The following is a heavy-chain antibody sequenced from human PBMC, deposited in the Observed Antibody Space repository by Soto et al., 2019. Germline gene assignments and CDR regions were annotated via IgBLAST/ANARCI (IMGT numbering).Heavy chain of an antibody. Sequence: ASVKVSCKASGGTFSSYAISWVRQAPGQGLEWMGGIIPIFGTANYAQKFQGRVTITADKSTSTAYMELSSLRSEDTAVYYCAREGYGDYVGDYYYYYGMDVWGQGTTVTVSS. J-gene: IGHJ6*02. CDR1: GGTFSSYA. V-gene: IGHV1-69*06. CDR3: AREGYGDYVGDYYYYYGMDV. D-gene: IGHD4-17*01. CDR2: IIPIFGTA.